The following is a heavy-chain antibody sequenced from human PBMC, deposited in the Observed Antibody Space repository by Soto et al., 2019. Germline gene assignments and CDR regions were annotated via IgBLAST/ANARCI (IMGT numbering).Heavy chain of an antibody. CDR3: ARIKGQLLLSYYYYGMDV. J-gene: IGHJ6*02. CDR2: IDPSDSYT. CDR1: GDSFTSYW. Sequence: SLTLSCKGSGDSFTSYWSSWVRPMPGKGLEWMGRIDPSDSYTNYSPSFQGHVTISADKSISTAYLQWSSLKASDTAMYYCARIKGQLLLSYYYYGMDVWGQGTTVTVSS. D-gene: IGHD2-2*01. V-gene: IGHV5-10-1*01.